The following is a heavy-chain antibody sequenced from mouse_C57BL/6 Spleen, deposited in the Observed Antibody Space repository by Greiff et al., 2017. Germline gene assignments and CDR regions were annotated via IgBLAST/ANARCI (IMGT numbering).Heavy chain of an antibody. J-gene: IGHJ1*03. V-gene: IGHV1-52*01. CDR3: ARWDYYGSSSYWYFDV. D-gene: IGHD1-1*01. CDR2: IDPSDSET. CDR1: GYTFTSYW. Sequence: VQLQQPGAELVRPGSSVKLSCKASGYTFTSYWMHWVKQRPIQGLEWIGNIDPSDSETHYNQKFKDKATLTVDKSSSTAYMQLSSLTSEDSAVXYCARWDYYGSSSYWYFDVWGTGTTVTVSS.